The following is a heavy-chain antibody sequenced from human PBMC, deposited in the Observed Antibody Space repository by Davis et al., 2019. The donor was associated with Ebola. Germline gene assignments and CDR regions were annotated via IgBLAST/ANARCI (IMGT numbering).Heavy chain of an antibody. CDR3: AKGRYDKNTAAFDT. D-gene: IGHD3-22*01. J-gene: IGHJ3*02. CDR1: GFTFGSHA. CDR2: IIVSGGST. V-gene: IGHV3-23*01. Sequence: GGSLRLSCVASGFTFGSHAMGWVRQAPGKGLEWVSSIIVSGGSTYYADAVKGRFTISRDNSKNTLYLQMNSLRVEDTAIYYCAKGRYDKNTAAFDTWGQGTMVTVSS.